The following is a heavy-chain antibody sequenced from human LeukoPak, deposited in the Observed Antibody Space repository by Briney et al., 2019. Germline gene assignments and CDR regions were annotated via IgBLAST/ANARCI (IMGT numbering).Heavy chain of an antibody. J-gene: IGHJ4*02. CDR2: ISSSSSYI. CDR3: AREHYGDSSHFDY. Sequence: PGGSLRLSCAASGFTFSSYSMNWARQAPGKGLEWVSSISSSSSYIYYADSVKGRFTISRDNAKNSLYLQMNSLRAEDTAVYYCAREHYGDSSHFDYWGQGTLVTVSS. V-gene: IGHV3-21*01. D-gene: IGHD4-17*01. CDR1: GFTFSSYS.